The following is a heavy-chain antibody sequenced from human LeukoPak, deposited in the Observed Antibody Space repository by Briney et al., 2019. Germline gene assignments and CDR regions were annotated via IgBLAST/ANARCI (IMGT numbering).Heavy chain of an antibody. CDR2: ISSSSSYI. V-gene: IGHV3-21*01. Sequence: GGSLRLSCAASGFTFSSYSMNWVRQAPGKGLEWVSSISSSSSYIYYADSVKGRFTISRDNAKNSLYLQMNSLRAEDTAVYYCARDTLYDFWSGPTTTGNWFDPWGQGTLVTVSS. CDR1: GFTFSSYS. J-gene: IGHJ5*02. D-gene: IGHD3-3*01. CDR3: ARDTLYDFWSGPTTTGNWFDP.